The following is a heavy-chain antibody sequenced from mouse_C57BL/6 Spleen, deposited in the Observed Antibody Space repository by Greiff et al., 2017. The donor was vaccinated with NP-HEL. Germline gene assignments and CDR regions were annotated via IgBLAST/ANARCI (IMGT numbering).Heavy chain of an antibody. J-gene: IGHJ3*01. Sequence: EVKLVESGGGLVKPGGSPKLSCAASGFTFSSYAMSWVRQTPEKRLEWVATISDGGSYTYYPDNVKGRFTISRDNAKNNLYLQMSHLKSEDTAMYYCARDEGAYWGQGTLVTVSA. V-gene: IGHV5-4*01. CDR2: ISDGGSYT. CDR3: ARDEGAY. CDR1: GFTFSSYA.